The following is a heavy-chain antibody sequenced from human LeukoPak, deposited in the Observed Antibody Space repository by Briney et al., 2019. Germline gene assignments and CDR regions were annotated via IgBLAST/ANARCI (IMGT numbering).Heavy chain of an antibody. J-gene: IGHJ4*02. Sequence: ASVKVSCKASGYTFTSYGISWVRQAPGQGLEWMGWISAYNGNTNYAQKLQGRVTMTTDTSTSTAYMELRSLRSDDTAVYYRARDWTSGDDGSFDYWGQGTLVTVSS. CDR2: ISAYNGNT. CDR3: ARDWTSGDDGSFDY. D-gene: IGHD3/OR15-3a*01. V-gene: IGHV1-18*01. CDR1: GYTFTSYG.